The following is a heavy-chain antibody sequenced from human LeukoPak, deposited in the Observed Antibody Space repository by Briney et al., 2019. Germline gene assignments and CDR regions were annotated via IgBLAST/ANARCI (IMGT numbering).Heavy chain of an antibody. CDR1: GFTFDDYA. Sequence: GGSLRLSCAASGFTFDDYAMHLARQAPGKGLEWVSGISWNSGSIGYADSVKGRFTISRDNAENSLYLQMNSLRAEDTALYYCAKDPLGIPTAGDVWGQGTLVTVSS. CDR3: AKDPLGIPTAGDV. V-gene: IGHV3-9*01. D-gene: IGHD7-27*01. CDR2: ISWNSGSI. J-gene: IGHJ4*02.